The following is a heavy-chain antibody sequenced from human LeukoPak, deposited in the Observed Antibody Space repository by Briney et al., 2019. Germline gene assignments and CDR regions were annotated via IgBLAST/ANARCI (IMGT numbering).Heavy chain of an antibody. CDR2: INPNSGGT. V-gene: IGHV1-2*02. J-gene: IGHJ3*02. CDR3: ARAGRYCSSTSCLQGAFDI. CDR1: GYTFTGYY. D-gene: IGHD2-2*01. Sequence: ASVKVSCKASGYTFTGYYMHWVRQAHGQGLEWMGWINPNSGGTNYAQKFQGRVTMTRDTSISTAYMELSRLRSDDTAVYYCARAGRYCSSTSCLQGAFDIWGQGTMVTVSS.